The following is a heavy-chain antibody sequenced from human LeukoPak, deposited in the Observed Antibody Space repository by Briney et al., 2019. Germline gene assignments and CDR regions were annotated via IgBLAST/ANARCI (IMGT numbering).Heavy chain of an antibody. CDR2: IYYGDTT. Sequence: SETLSLTCTVSGASISSSNFYWDWVRQSPGKGLELIVNIYYGDTTSYNPSFKSRFTISVDSSKNQFSLKVNSVTAADTAMYFCVRHYVLHIVGPSYWGQGILVTVSS. D-gene: IGHD1-26*01. CDR1: GASISSSNFY. CDR3: VRHYVLHIVGPSY. V-gene: IGHV4-39*01. J-gene: IGHJ4*02.